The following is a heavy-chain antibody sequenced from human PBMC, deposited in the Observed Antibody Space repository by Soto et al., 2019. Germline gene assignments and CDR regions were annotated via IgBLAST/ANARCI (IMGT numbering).Heavy chain of an antibody. CDR1: GGSFSGYY. CDR3: ARGPYDYVWGSYPRYFDY. Sequence: SSETLSLTCAVYGGSFSGYYWSWIRQPPGKGLEWIGEINHSGSTNYNPSLESRVTISVDTSKNQFSLKLSSVTAADTAVYYCARGPYDYVWGSYPRYFDYWGQGTLVTVSS. V-gene: IGHV4-34*01. J-gene: IGHJ4*02. CDR2: INHSGST. D-gene: IGHD3-16*02.